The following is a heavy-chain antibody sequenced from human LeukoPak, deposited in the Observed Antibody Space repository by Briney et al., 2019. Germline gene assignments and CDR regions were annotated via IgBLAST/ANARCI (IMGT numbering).Heavy chain of an antibody. CDR1: GFTFSSYD. J-gene: IGHJ4*02. V-gene: IGHV3-13*01. Sequence: GGSLRLSCAASGFTFSSYDIHWVRQATGKGLEWVSGIGTAGEIYYPGSVKGRFTISRDNSKNTLYLEVISLTAEDTAVYYCAKDDAWLRFGEWSQGTLVTVSS. CDR3: AKDDAWLRFGE. D-gene: IGHD3-10*01. CDR2: IGTAGEI.